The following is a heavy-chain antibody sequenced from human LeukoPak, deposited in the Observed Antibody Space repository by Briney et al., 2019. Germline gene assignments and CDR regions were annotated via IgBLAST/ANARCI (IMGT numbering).Heavy chain of an antibody. V-gene: IGHV1-69*05. D-gene: IGHD3-3*02. CDR1: GGTFSSYA. CDR2: IIPIFGTA. Sequence: ASVKVSCKASGGTFSSYAISWVRQAPGQGLEWMGGIIPIFGTANYAQKLQGRVTMTTDTSTSTAYMELRSLRSDDTAVYYCARRLAKRMAFDPWGQGTLVTVSS. CDR3: ARRLAKRMAFDP. J-gene: IGHJ5*02.